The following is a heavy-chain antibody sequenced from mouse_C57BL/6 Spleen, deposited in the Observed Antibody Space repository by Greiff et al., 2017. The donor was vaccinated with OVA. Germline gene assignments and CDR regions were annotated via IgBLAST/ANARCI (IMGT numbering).Heavy chain of an antibody. Sequence: VQLQESGPELVKPGASVKLSCKASGYTFTSYDINWVKQRPGQGLEWIGWIYPRDGSTKYNENFKGKATLTVDTSSSTAYMEPHSLTSEDSAVYFCARSGTTVVALYAMDYWGQGTSVTVSS. CDR1: GYTFTSYD. CDR2: IYPRDGST. J-gene: IGHJ4*01. CDR3: ARSGTTVVALYAMDY. D-gene: IGHD1-1*01. V-gene: IGHV1-85*01.